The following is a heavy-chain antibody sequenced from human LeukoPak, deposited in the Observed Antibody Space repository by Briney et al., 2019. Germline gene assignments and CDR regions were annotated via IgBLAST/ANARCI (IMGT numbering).Heavy chain of an antibody. D-gene: IGHD5-12*01. CDR2: IIPIFGTA. J-gene: IGHJ4*02. CDR1: GGTFSSYA. CDR3: ARDGRGYSGYAHFDY. Sequence: SVKVSCKASGGTFSSYAISWVRQAPGQGLEWMGGIIPIFGTANYAQKFQGRVTITADESTSTAYMELSSLRSEDTAMYYCARDGRGYSGYAHFDYWGQGTLVTVSS. V-gene: IGHV1-69*01.